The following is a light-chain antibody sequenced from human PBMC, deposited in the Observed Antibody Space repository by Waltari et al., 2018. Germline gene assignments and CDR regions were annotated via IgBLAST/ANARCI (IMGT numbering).Light chain of an antibody. CDR3: QQYFSAPYT. CDR1: QSILYSSNNTNY. J-gene: IGKJ2*01. V-gene: IGKV4-1*01. Sequence: DIVMTQSPDSLAVSLGERATVHCRSSQSILYSSNNTNYLTWYQQKPGQPPKLLIYWASTRESGVPDRFSGSGSGTDFTLTISSLQAEDVAVYYCQQYFSAPYTFGQGTKLEIK. CDR2: WAS.